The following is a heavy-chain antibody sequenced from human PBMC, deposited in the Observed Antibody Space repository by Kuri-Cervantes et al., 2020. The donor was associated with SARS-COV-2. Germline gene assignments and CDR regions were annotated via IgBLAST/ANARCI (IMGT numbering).Heavy chain of an antibody. Sequence: ASVKVSCKASGGTFSSYDINWVRQATGQGLEWMGWMNPNSGNTGYAQKFQGRVTITRNTSISTAYMELSSLRSEDTAVYYCAREGTIVVGGLDSWGQGTLVTVSS. D-gene: IGHD2-21*01. CDR2: MNPNSGNT. CDR1: GGTFSSYD. CDR3: AREGTIVVGGLDS. V-gene: IGHV1-8*03. J-gene: IGHJ4*02.